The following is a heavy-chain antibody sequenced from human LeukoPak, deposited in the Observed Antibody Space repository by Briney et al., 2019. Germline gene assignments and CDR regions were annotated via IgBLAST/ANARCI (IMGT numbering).Heavy chain of an antibody. CDR3: ARDLSSAVPAAPGLDY. CDR1: GYTFTSYY. Sequence: ASVKVSCKASGYTFTSYYMHWVRQAPGQGLEWMGIINPSGGSTSYAQKFQGRVTMTRDTSTSTVYMELSSLRSEDTAVYYCARDLSSAVPAAPGLDYWGQGTLVTVSS. D-gene: IGHD2-2*01. V-gene: IGHV1-46*01. CDR2: INPSGGST. J-gene: IGHJ4*02.